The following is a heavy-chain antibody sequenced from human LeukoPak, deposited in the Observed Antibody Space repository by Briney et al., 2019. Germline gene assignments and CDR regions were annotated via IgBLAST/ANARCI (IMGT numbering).Heavy chain of an antibody. CDR1: GFTFSSYA. V-gene: IGHV3-30-3*01. CDR2: ISYDGSNK. Sequence: GGSLRLSCAASGFTFSSYAMHWVRQAPGKGLEWVAVISYDGSNKYYAGSVKGRFTISRDNSKNTLYLQMNSLRAEDTAVYYCAREGKAFDYWGQGTLVTVSS. CDR3: AREGKAFDY. J-gene: IGHJ4*02. D-gene: IGHD3-10*01.